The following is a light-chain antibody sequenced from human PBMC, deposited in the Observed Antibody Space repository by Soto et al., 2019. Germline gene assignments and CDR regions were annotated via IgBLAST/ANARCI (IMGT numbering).Light chain of an antibody. CDR2: SAS. CDR1: QDIKHY. J-gene: IGKJ4*01. V-gene: IGKV1-17*03. Sequence: DIQMTQSPSAMSASVGDRVTINCRASQDIKHYLAWFQQKPGKVPKRLIYSASSLQSGVPSRFSGSGSGTKFTLTISGLQPEDSATYYCLQHNSYPLTFGGGTKVEIK. CDR3: LQHNSYPLT.